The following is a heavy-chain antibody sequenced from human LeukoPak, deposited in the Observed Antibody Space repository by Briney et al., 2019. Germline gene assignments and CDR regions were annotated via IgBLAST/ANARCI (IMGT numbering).Heavy chain of an antibody. CDR3: AVILTGYVTYYYYGMDV. D-gene: IGHD3-9*01. J-gene: IGHJ6*02. CDR2: INPNSGGT. V-gene: IGHV1-2*02. CDR1: GYTFTGYY. Sequence: ASVKVSCKASGYTFTGYYMHWVRPAPGQGLEWMGWINPNSGGTNYAQKFQGRVTMTRDTSISTAYMELSSLRSEDTAVYYCAVILTGYVTYYYYGMDVWGQGTTVTVSS.